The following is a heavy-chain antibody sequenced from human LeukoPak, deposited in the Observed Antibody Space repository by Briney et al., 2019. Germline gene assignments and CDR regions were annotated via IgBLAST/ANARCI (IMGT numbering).Heavy chain of an antibody. Sequence: ASVKVSCKASGYTFTSYGISWVRQAPGQGLEWMGWISAYNGNTNYAQKLQGRVTMTTGTSTSTAYMELRSLRSDDTAVYYCARDTMVRGGQYYFDYWGQGTLVTVSS. CDR3: ARDTMVRGGQYYFDY. CDR2: ISAYNGNT. V-gene: IGHV1-18*04. D-gene: IGHD3-10*01. CDR1: GYTFTSYG. J-gene: IGHJ4*02.